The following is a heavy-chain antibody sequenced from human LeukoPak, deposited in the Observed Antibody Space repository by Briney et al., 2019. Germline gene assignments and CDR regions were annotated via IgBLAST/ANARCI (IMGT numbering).Heavy chain of an antibody. J-gene: IGHJ4*02. Sequence: ASVKVSCKASGYTFTSYGISWVRQAPGQGLEWMGWISAYNGNTNYAQKLQGRVTMTTDTSTSTAYMELGSLRSDDTAVYYCARDYDSSGYYRYYFDYWGQGTLVTVSS. D-gene: IGHD3-22*01. CDR2: ISAYNGNT. CDR1: GYTFTSYG. V-gene: IGHV1-18*01. CDR3: ARDYDSSGYYRYYFDY.